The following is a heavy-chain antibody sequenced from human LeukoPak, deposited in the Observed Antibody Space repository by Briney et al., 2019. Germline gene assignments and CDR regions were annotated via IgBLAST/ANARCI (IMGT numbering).Heavy chain of an antibody. D-gene: IGHD1-26*01. CDR2: INPNSGGT. V-gene: IGHV1-2*02. CDR3: ATWGELLRTDAFDI. CDR1: GYTFTGYY. Sequence: ASVKVSCKASGYTFTGYYMHWVRQAPGQGLEWMGWINPNSGGTNYAQKFQGRVTMTRDTSISTAYMELSRLRSDDTAVYYCATWGELLRTDAFDIWGQGTMVTVSS. J-gene: IGHJ3*02.